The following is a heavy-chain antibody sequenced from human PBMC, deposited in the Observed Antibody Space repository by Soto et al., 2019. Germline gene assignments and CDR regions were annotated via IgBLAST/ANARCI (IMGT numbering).Heavy chain of an antibody. V-gene: IGHV1-69*13. D-gene: IGHD5-12*01. J-gene: IGHJ1*01. CDR2: IIPVFGRP. CDR1: GGTFSSFG. CDR3: AREGSGHNF. Sequence: ASVKVSCKASGGTFSSFGISLVRQAPGQGLEWMGGIIPVFGRPNYAQRFRGRLTITADESTNTAYMELIDLTSEDTAVYYCAREGSGHNFWGQGTQVTVSS.